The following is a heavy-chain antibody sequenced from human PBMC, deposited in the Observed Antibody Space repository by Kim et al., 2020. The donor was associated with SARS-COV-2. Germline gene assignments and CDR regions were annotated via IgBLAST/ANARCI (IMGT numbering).Heavy chain of an antibody. Sequence: SETLSLTCAVYGGSFSGYYWSWIRQPPGKGLEWIGEINHSGSTNYNPSLKSRVTISVDTSKNQFSLKLSSVTAADTAVYYCARVVWVAAAEGWFDPWGQGTLVTVSS. D-gene: IGHD6-13*01. CDR3: ARVVWVAAAEGWFDP. J-gene: IGHJ5*02. CDR1: GGSFSGYY. CDR2: INHSGST. V-gene: IGHV4-34*01.